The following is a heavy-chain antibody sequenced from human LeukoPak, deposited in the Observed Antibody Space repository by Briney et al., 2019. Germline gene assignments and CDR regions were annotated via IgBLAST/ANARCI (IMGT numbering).Heavy chain of an antibody. CDR2: FDPEAGGT. Sequence: ASVKVSCKVSGYTLTKLYIHWVRQAPGKGLEWMGGFDPEAGGTIYAQQFQGRVTMTEATSSDTAYMELKNLRSEDTAVYYCGTRRWHIIELHYYYAMDVWGQGTTVTVSS. CDR1: GYTLTKLY. V-gene: IGHV1-24*01. J-gene: IGHJ6*02. CDR3: GTRRWHIIELHYYYAMDV. D-gene: IGHD2-21*01.